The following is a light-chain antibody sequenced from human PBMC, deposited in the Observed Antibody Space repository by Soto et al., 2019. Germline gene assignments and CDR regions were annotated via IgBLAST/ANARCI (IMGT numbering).Light chain of an antibody. CDR2: DVS. CDR3: SSYTSSSTLVV. V-gene: IGLV2-14*01. J-gene: IGLJ2*01. CDR1: SSDVGGYNY. Sequence: QSVLTQPASVSGSPGQSITISCTGTSSDVGGYNYVSWYQQHPGKAPKLMTYDVSNRPSGVSNRFSGSKSGNTASLTISGLQAEDEADYYCSSYTSSSTLVVFGGGNKLTVL.